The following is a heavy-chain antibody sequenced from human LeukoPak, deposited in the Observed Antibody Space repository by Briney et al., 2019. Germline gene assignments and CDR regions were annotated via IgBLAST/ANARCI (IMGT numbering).Heavy chain of an antibody. CDR2: ISGSGGYT. Sequence: GGSLRLSCAASGFTFSSHAMTWVRQAPGKGLEWVSSISGSGGYTYYTDSVQGRFTISRDNSKNTLYLKMNSLRAEDTAVYYCAKDGQPSTRSYLCTNGICYEDYWGQGTLVTVSS. V-gene: IGHV3-23*01. CDR3: AKDGQPSTRSYLCTNGICYEDY. D-gene: IGHD2-8*01. CDR1: GFTFSSHA. J-gene: IGHJ4*02.